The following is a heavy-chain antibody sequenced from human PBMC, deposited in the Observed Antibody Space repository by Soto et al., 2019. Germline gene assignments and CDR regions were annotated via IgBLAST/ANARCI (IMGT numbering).Heavy chain of an antibody. V-gene: IGHV4-59*08. J-gene: IGHJ5*02. Sequence: QVQLQESGPGLVKPSETLSLTCTVSGGSISSYYWSWIRQPPGKGLEWIGYIYYSGSTNYNPSLKSRVTISVDTSKNQFSLKLSSVTAADTAVYYCARHNLPNCSGGSCYYNWFDPWGQGTLVTVSS. CDR1: GGSISSYY. CDR2: IYYSGST. CDR3: ARHNLPNCSGGSCYYNWFDP. D-gene: IGHD2-15*01.